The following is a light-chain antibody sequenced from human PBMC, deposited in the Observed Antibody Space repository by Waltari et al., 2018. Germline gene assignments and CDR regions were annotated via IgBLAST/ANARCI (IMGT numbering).Light chain of an antibody. CDR1: QSIRSW. V-gene: IGKV1-5*03. Sequence: DIQMTQSPSTLSASVGDSVTITCRASQSIRSWLAWYQQKPGKAPKLLIYKASTLESGVPSRFSGSGSGTEFTLTISRLQPDDFATYYCQQYDSFRTFGQGTKVEVK. CDR3: QQYDSFRT. J-gene: IGKJ1*01. CDR2: KAS.